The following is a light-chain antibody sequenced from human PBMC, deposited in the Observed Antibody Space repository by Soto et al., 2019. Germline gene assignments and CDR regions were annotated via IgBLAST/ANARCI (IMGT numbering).Light chain of an antibody. CDR3: QQYNSYSGT. Sequence: DIQMTQSPSTLSASVGDRVTITCRASQSISNWLAWYQQKPGKAPKLLIYKGSNLESGVPSRFSGSASGTEFTLTISSLQPDEFATYYCQQYNSYSGTFGQGTKLEIK. V-gene: IGKV1-5*03. J-gene: IGKJ2*02. CDR1: QSISNW. CDR2: KGS.